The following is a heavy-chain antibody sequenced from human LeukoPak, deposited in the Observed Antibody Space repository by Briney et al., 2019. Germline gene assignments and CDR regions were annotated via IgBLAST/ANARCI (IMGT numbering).Heavy chain of an antibody. J-gene: IGHJ6*02. CDR1: GFTFSSYW. D-gene: IGHD6-13*01. CDR3: ARVLGIAAAGNYYYYGMDV. Sequence: GGSLRLSCAASGFTFSSYWMSWVRQAPGKGLEWAANIKQDGSEKYYVDSVKGRFTISRDNAKNSLYLQMNSLRAEDTAVYYCARVLGIAAAGNYYYYGMDVWGQGTTVTVSS. CDR2: IKQDGSEK. V-gene: IGHV3-7*01.